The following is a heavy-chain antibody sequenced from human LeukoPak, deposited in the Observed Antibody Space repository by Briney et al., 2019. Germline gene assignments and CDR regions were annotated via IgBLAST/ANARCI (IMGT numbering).Heavy chain of an antibody. V-gene: IGHV4-39*01. CDR2: IFYSGNT. CDR1: GGSISSSSYY. J-gene: IGHJ5*02. D-gene: IGHD1-20*01. CDR3: AKHSNWNAGVDWFDP. Sequence: SETLSLTCTVSGGSISSSSYYWGWIRQPPGKGLEWIGSIFYSGNTYYNPSLKSRVTISIDTSKNQFSLKLNSVTAADTAVYYCAKHSNWNAGVDWFDPWGQGTLVTVSS.